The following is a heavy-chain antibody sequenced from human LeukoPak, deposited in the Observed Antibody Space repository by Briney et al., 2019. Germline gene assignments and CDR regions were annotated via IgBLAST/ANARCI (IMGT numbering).Heavy chain of an antibody. CDR2: IYYSGST. Sequence: SETLSLTCTVSGGSISSYYWRWIRQPPGKGLEWIGYIYYSGSTNYNPSLKSRVTISVDTSKNQFSLKLSSVTAADTAVYYCARQGIAKPFDYWGQGTLVTVSS. J-gene: IGHJ4*02. V-gene: IGHV4-59*08. D-gene: IGHD6-13*01. CDR1: GGSISSYY. CDR3: ARQGIAKPFDY.